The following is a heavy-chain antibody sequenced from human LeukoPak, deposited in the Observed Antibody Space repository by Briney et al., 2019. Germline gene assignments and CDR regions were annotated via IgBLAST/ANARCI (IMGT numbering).Heavy chain of an antibody. CDR1: GGSISSYY. CDR3: ARWGYYGSGRYYYYYMDV. J-gene: IGHJ6*03. CDR2: IYFSGST. Sequence: SGTLSLTCTVSGGSISSYYWAWIRQPPGKGLEWIGSIYFSGSTHSNPSLKSRVTISVDTSKNQFSLKLRSVTAADTAVYYCARWGYYGSGRYYYYYMDVWGKGTTVTVSS. V-gene: IGHV4-39*01. D-gene: IGHD3-10*01.